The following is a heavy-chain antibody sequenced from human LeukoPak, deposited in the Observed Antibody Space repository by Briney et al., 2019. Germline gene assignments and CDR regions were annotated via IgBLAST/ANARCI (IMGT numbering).Heavy chain of an antibody. CDR3: AKGAMVVVVAPTEFDH. CDR1: GFTFSNYA. J-gene: IGHJ4*02. D-gene: IGHD2-15*01. V-gene: IGHV3-23*01. Sequence: GGSLRLSCAASGFTFSNYAMNWVRQAPGKGRDWDSAISGSGGSTSYADSVKGRFTISRDNSKNILYLQVNSLRAEDTAVYYCAKGAMVVVVAPTEFDHWGQGALVTVSS. CDR2: ISGSGGST.